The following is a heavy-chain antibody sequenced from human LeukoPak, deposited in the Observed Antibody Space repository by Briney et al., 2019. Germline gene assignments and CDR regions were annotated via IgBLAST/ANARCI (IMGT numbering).Heavy chain of an antibody. Sequence: ASVKVSCKASGYTFTGYYMHWVRQAPGQGLEWMGWINPNSGGTNYARKFQGRVTMTRDTSISTAYMELSRLRSDDTAVYYCARGSYYYDSSGYYYHYWGQGTLVTVSS. J-gene: IGHJ4*02. D-gene: IGHD3-22*01. V-gene: IGHV1-2*02. CDR2: INPNSGGT. CDR3: ARGSYYYDSSGYYYHY. CDR1: GYTFTGYY.